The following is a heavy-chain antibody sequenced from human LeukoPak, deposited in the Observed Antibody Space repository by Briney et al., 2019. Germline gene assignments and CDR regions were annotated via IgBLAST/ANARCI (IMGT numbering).Heavy chain of an antibody. V-gene: IGHV1-69*13. CDR3: ASDASGSFEALSY. CDR2: IIPIFGTA. Sequence: GASVKVSCKASGGTFSSYAISWVRQAPGQGLEWMGGIIPIFGTANYAQKFQGRVTITADESTSTAYMELSSLRSEDTAVYYCASDASGSFEALSYWGQGTLVTVSS. CDR1: GGTFSSYA. D-gene: IGHD1-26*01. J-gene: IGHJ4*02.